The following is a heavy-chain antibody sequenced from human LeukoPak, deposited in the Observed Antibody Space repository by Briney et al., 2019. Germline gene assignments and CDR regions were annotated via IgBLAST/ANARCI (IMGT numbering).Heavy chain of an antibody. J-gene: IGHJ4*02. CDR2: INSSGGTT. CDR3: ARGGWYYFDY. Sequence: ASVKVSCKASGYTYTGYYMHWVRQAPGQGLEWMGIINSSGGTTSYAQKFQGRVTMTRDTSTSTVYMDLSSLRSEDTAVYYWARGGWYYFDYWGQGTLVTVSS. V-gene: IGHV1-46*01. D-gene: IGHD6-19*01. CDR1: GYTYTGYY.